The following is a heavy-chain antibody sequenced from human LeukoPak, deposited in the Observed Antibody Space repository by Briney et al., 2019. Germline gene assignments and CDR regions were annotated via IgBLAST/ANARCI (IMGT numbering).Heavy chain of an antibody. CDR2: IIPIFGTA. CDR3: ARDSRWFGELSPYMDV. Sequence: SVKVSCKASGGTFSSYAISWVRQAPGQGLEWMGGIIPIFGTANYAQKFQGRVTITTDESTSTAYMELSSLRSEDTAVYYCARDSRWFGELSPYMDVWGKGTTVTVSS. CDR1: GGTFSSYA. V-gene: IGHV1-69*05. J-gene: IGHJ6*03. D-gene: IGHD3-10*01.